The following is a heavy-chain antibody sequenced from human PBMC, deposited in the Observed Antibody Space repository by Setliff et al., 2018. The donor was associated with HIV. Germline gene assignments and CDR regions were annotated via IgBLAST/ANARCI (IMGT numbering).Heavy chain of an antibody. D-gene: IGHD3-22*01. CDR1: GFTVSGSY. J-gene: IGHJ4*02. V-gene: IGHV3-7*01. CDR2: INQNGREK. Sequence: GGSLRLSCAASGFTVSGSYMSWVRQAPGKGLEWVANINQNGREKYYVDSVKGRFTISRDNVKNSLYLQMNSLRGEDTAVYDCAGSRGYFVKAEWGQGTLVTVSS. CDR3: AGSRGYFVKAE.